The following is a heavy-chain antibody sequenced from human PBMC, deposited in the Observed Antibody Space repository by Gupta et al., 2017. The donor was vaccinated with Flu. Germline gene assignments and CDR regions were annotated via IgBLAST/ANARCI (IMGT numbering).Heavy chain of an antibody. CDR3: ARDGVRPVLKELLPASTSVRKRHIDF. J-gene: IGHJ4*02. CDR2: INPERGGI. D-gene: IGHD1-26*01. Sequence: QVQLVQSGAEVKEPGASVRVSCQTSGYTFTDHYIHWVRQVPGQGLQWMGWINPERGGIKYAERFQGRVTMTRDTSISTAYLSLGSLKSDDTAVYYRARDGVRPVLKELLPASTSVRKRHIDFWGQGTLVTVSS. V-gene: IGHV1-2*02. CDR1: GYTFTDHY.